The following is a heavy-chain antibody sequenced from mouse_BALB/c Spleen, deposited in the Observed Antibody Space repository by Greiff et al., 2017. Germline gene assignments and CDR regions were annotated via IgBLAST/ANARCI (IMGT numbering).Heavy chain of an antibody. Sequence: EVQLQQSGTVLARPGASVKMSCKASGYTFTSYCMHWVKQRPGQGLEWIGVICPGNSATSYTQKFKGKAKLTAVTSTSTAYMELSSLTNEDSAVYYCTEERLYDLDYWGQGTSVTVSS. J-gene: IGHJ4*01. V-gene: IGHV1-5*01. CDR3: TEERLYDLDY. D-gene: IGHD1-1*01. CDR2: ICPGNSAT. CDR1: GYTFTSYC.